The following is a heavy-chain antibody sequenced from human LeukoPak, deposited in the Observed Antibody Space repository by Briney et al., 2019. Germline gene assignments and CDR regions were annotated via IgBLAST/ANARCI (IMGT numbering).Heavy chain of an antibody. J-gene: IGHJ4*02. CDR1: GFTFSSYS. V-gene: IGHV3-21*01. CDR2: ISSSSSYI. CDR3: ARVLIQYSGSPGLPHY. D-gene: IGHD1-26*01. Sequence: GGSLRLSCAASGFTFSSYSMNWVRQAPGKGLEWVSSISSSSSYIYYADSVKGRFTISRDNAKNSLYLQMNSLRAEDTAVYYCARVLIQYSGSPGLPHYWGQGTLVTVSS.